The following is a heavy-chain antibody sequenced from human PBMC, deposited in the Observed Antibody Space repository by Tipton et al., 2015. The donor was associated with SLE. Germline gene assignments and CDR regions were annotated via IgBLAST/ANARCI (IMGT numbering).Heavy chain of an antibody. D-gene: IGHD3-3*01. CDR2: LYPADSQT. V-gene: IGHV5-51*01. CDR1: GYSFTTYW. Sequence: VQLVQSGAEVKKPGESLKISCKASGYSFTTYWIGWVRQMPGKGLEWMGTLYPADSQTRYSPSFQGHVTISADESISTAYLQWSSLKASDTAMYYCARALYYDHWSGYPFDPWGQGTLVTVSS. J-gene: IGHJ5*02. CDR3: ARALYYDHWSGYPFDP.